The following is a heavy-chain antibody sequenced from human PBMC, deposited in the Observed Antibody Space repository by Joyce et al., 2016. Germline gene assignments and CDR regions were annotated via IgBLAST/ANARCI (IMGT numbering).Heavy chain of an antibody. V-gene: IGHV3-53*01. J-gene: IGHJ4*02. CDR3: ATERGTTSANYFDY. CDR2: IHSDGTT. D-gene: IGHD1-14*01. Sequence: EVQLVESGGGLIQPGGSLRLSCAASGFTVTTKYMSWVRQAPGKGLEWVSVIHSDGTTYYADSVKGRFIISRDTSKNTLYLQMNSLRAEDTAVYYCATERGTTSANYFDYWGQGTLVTVSS. CDR1: GFTVTTKY.